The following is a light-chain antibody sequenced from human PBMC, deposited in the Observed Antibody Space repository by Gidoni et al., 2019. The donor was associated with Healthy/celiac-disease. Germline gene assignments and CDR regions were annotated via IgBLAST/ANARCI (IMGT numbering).Light chain of an antibody. J-gene: IGKJ4*01. CDR3: QQSYSTPLT. CDR2: AAS. CDR1: QSISSN. V-gene: IGKV1-39*01. Sequence: DIQMTPSPSSLSASVGDRVTITCRASQSISSNLNWYQQKPGKAPKLLIHAASSLQSGVPSRFSGSGSGTDVILTISSLQPEDFATYYCQQSYSTPLTFGGGTKVEIK.